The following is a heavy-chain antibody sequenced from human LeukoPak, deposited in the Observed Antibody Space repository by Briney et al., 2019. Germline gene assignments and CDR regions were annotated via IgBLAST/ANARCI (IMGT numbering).Heavy chain of an antibody. CDR3: AKSVAIYFYYGLDV. V-gene: IGHV3-23*01. D-gene: IGHD3-3*01. J-gene: IGHJ6*02. Sequence: GGFLRLSCAASGFTFRSYGMHWVRQTPGKGLEWVSAISGSGGSTYYADSVKGRFTISRDNSKNTLFLQMNSLRVEDTAPYYCAKSVAIYFYYGLDVWGQGTTVTVSS. CDR1: GFTFRSYG. CDR2: ISGSGGST.